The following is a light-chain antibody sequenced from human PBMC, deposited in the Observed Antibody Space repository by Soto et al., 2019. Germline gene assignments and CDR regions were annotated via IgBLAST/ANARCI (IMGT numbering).Light chain of an antibody. J-gene: IGKJ1*01. Sequence: DIQMTQSPSTLTGSVGDRVTITCRASQTISSWLAWYQQKPGKAPKLLIYKASTLKSGVPSRFSGSGSGTESTLTVSSLQPDDFATYYCQQYNGYSTFGQGTKVDIK. V-gene: IGKV1-5*03. CDR2: KAS. CDR1: QTISSW. CDR3: QQYNGYST.